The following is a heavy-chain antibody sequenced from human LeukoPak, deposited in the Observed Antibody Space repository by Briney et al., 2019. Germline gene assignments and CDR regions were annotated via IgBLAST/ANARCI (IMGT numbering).Heavy chain of an antibody. Sequence: PSETLSLTCTVSRDSINSSSFYWGWIRQPPGKGLEWIGSVYYSGNTFYSPSLKSRVTISVDASKNQLSLKLSSVTAADTAVYYCTTFPYRDRAFDFWGQGALVTVSS. J-gene: IGHJ4*02. CDR2: VYYSGNT. D-gene: IGHD4-17*01. CDR3: TTFPYRDRAFDF. V-gene: IGHV4-39*01. CDR1: RDSINSSSFY.